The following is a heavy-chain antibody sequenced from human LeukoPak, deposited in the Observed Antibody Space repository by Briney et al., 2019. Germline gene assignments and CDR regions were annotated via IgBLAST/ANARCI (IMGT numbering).Heavy chain of an antibody. CDR2: INHSGST. J-gene: IGHJ5*02. Sequence: PSETLSLTCAVHGGSFSGYYWSWIRPPPGKGLEWSGEINHSGSTNYNPSLKSRVTISVDTSKNQFSLKLSSVTAADTAVYYCARGSRLVRGVHNWFDPWGQGTLVTVSS. D-gene: IGHD3-10*01. CDR1: GGSFSGYY. V-gene: IGHV4-34*01. CDR3: ARGSRLVRGVHNWFDP.